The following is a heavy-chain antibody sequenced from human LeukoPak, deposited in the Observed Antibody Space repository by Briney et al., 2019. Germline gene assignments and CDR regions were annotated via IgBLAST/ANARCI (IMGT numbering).Heavy chain of an antibody. Sequence: PGGSLRLSCAASGLSVSSNYMSSVRQAPGKRREWVSVIYSGGSTYYADSVKGRFTISRDNSKNTVYLQMNSLRAEDTAVYYCARDLNYDTASWGQGTLVTVSS. CDR2: IYSGGST. CDR3: ARDLNYDTAS. V-gene: IGHV3-53*01. D-gene: IGHD3-22*01. J-gene: IGHJ5*02. CDR1: GLSVSSNY.